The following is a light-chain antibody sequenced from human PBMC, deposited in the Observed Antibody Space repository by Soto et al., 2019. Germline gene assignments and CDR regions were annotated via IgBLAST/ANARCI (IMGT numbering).Light chain of an antibody. Sequence: QSVLTQPASVSESPGQSITISCTGTSSDIGSYKFVSWYQHHPGKAPKPMIYEGSKRPSGVSDRFSGSKSGNTASLTISGLQADDEADYYCCSYAGSANVFGTGTKVTVL. J-gene: IGLJ1*01. CDR2: EGS. V-gene: IGLV2-23*03. CDR1: SSDIGSYKF. CDR3: CSYAGSANV.